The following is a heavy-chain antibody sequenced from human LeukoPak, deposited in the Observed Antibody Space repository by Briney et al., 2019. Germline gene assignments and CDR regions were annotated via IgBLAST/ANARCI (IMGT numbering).Heavy chain of an antibody. D-gene: IGHD3-3*01. CDR3: ASTYYDFWSGYYSAAQRYNWFDP. CDR2: IYYSGST. V-gene: IGHV4-39*07. Sequence: PSETLSLTCTVSGGSISSSSYYWGWIRQPPGKGLEWLGSIYYSGSTYYNPSLKSRVTISVDTSKNQFSLKLSSVTAADTAVYYCASTYYDFWSGYYSAAQRYNWFDPWGQGTLVTVSS. CDR1: GGSISSSSYY. J-gene: IGHJ5*02.